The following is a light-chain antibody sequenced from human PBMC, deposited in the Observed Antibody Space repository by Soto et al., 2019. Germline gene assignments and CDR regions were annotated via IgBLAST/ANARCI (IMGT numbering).Light chain of an antibody. J-gene: IGKJ5*01. CDR3: QHYGRGSPIA. V-gene: IGKV3D-15*01. Sequence: MTQSPSTLSASMGEGVSITCRASQSVSTNVAWYQQRPGQPPKLLIFGASSRATGIPARFSGSGSGTDFTLIINRLQPEDFALYFCQHYGRGSPIAFGLGTRLEI. CDR2: GAS. CDR1: QSVSTN.